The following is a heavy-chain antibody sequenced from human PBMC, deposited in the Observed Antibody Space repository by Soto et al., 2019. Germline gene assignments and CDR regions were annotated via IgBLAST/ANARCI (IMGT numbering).Heavy chain of an antibody. V-gene: IGHV3-30*03. J-gene: IGHJ4*02. CDR2: IYSDGSHQ. Sequence: QVQLVESGGGVVQPGSSLRLSCEASGFTFSMYGMHWVRQAPGKGLEWVGVIYSDGSHQYYGDSVQGRFTISRDNSNKLVYLQMSGLRLDDSALYYCARDRRVIPDADMDYWGQGVLVSVSS. CDR3: ARDRRVIPDADMDY. CDR1: GFTFSMYG. D-gene: IGHD2-21*01.